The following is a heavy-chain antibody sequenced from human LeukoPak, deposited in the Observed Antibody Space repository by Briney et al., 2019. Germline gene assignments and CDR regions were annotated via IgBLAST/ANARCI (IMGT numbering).Heavy chain of an antibody. CDR3: ARGGVPSFDY. J-gene: IGHJ4*02. CDR2: ISSSGSTI. Sequence: GGSLRLSCAASGFTFSSYEMNWVRQAPGKGLEWLSYISSSGSTIYYADSVKGRFTISRDNAKISLSLQMNSLRAEDTAVYYCARGGVPSFDYWGQGTLVTVSS. V-gene: IGHV3-48*03. CDR1: GFTFSSYE. D-gene: IGHD3-10*01.